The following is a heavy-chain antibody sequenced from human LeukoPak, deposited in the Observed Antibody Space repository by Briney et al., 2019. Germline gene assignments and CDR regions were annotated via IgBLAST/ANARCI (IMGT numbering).Heavy chain of an antibody. V-gene: IGHV4-34*01. D-gene: IGHD3-10*01. CDR1: GGSFSGYY. Sequence: SETLSLTCAVYGGSFSGYYWSWIRQPPGKGLEWIGEINHSGSTNYSPSLKSRVTISVDTSKNQFSLKLSSVTAADTAVYYCARLYGSGTPIDYWGQGTLVTVSS. CDR3: ARLYGSGTPIDY. J-gene: IGHJ4*02. CDR2: INHSGST.